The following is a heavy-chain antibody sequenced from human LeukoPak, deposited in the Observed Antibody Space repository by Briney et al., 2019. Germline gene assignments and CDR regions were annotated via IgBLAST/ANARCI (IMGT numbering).Heavy chain of an antibody. CDR3: ARAIRDCSSTSCYPYYFDY. Sequence: PSQTLSLTCTVSGVSISSGGYYWSWIRQHPGKGLEWIGYIYYSGSTYYNPSLKSRVTISVDTSKNQFSLKLSSVTAADTAVYYCARAIRDCSSTSCYPYYFDYWGQGTLVTVSS. D-gene: IGHD2-2*01. CDR1: GVSISSGGYY. J-gene: IGHJ4*02. CDR2: IYYSGST. V-gene: IGHV4-31*03.